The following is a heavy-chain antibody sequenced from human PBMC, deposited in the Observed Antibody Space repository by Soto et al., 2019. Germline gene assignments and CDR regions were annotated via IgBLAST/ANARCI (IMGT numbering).Heavy chain of an antibody. J-gene: IGHJ4*02. Sequence: SSVKVSCRASGGTFSSYTIISVRQAPGQGLEWMGRIIPILGIANYAQKLQGRVTMTTDTSTSTAYMELRSLRSDDTAVYYCARDLNSGAVDYWGQGTLVTAS. CDR2: IIPILGIA. CDR3: ARDLNSGAVDY. CDR1: GGTFSSYT. D-gene: IGHD2-21*01. V-gene: IGHV1-69*04.